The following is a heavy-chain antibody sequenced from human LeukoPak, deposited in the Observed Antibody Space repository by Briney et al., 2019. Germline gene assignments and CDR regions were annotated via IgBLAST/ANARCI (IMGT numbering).Heavy chain of an antibody. CDR3: AKGRNDYITGGYRYTGYYYYGVDV. D-gene: IGHD3-16*02. Sequence: GRSLRLSCAASGFIFSGYAMHWVRQAPGKGLEWLAVISHDGSNKYYAASVKGRLTIARDNSRNSLSLQMNSLRTDDTAVYYCAKGRNDYITGGYRYTGYYYYGVDVWGQGTTVTVSS. CDR2: ISHDGSNK. J-gene: IGHJ6*02. CDR1: GFIFSGYA. V-gene: IGHV3-30*18.